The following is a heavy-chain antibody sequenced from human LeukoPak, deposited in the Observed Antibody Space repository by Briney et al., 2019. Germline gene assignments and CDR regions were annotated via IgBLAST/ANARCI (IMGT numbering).Heavy chain of an antibody. J-gene: IGHJ5*02. CDR1: GFTFSSYA. V-gene: IGHV3-23*01. D-gene: IGHD3-3*01. CDR2: ISGSGGST. Sequence: PGGSLRLSCAASGFTFSSYAMSWVRQAPGKGLEWVSAISGSGGSTYYADSVKGRFTISRDNSKNTLYLQMNSLRAEDTAVYYCAKASPPGYDFWSGYSGNWFDPWGQGTLVTVSS. CDR3: AKASPPGYDFWSGYSGNWFDP.